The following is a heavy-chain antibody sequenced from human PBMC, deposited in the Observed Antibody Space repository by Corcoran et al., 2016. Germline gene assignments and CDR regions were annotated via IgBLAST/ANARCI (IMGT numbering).Heavy chain of an antibody. Sequence: EVQLVESGGGLVQPGGSLRLSCAASGFTFSSYWMSWVRQAPGKGLEWVANIKQDGSEKYYVDSVKGRFTISRDNAKNSLYLQMNRLRAEDTAVYYCAREKYDILTGYYYFDYWGQGTLVTVSS. J-gene: IGHJ4*02. D-gene: IGHD3-9*01. CDR2: IKQDGSEK. CDR3: AREKYDILTGYYYFDY. CDR1: GFTFSSYW. V-gene: IGHV3-7*03.